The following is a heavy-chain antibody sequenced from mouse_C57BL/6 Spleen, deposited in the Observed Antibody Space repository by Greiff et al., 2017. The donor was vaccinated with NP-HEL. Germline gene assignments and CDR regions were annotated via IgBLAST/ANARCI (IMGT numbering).Heavy chain of an antibody. D-gene: IGHD2-12*01. Sequence: VQLQQSGPELVKPGASVKMSCKASGYTFTDYNMHWVKQSHGKSLEWIGYINPNNGGTSYNQKFKGKATLTVYKSSSTAYMELRSLTSEDSAVYYCARGKAYYSPSFAYWGQGTLVTVSA. CDR2: INPNNGGT. CDR1: GYTFTDYN. CDR3: ARGKAYYSPSFAY. V-gene: IGHV1-22*01. J-gene: IGHJ3*01.